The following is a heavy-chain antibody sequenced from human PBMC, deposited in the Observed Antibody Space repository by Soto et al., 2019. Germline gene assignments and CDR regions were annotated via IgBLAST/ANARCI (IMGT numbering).Heavy chain of an antibody. J-gene: IGHJ3*02. CDR3: AWPRWPQKSDAFDI. Sequence: QVQLVESGGGLVKPGGSLRLSCAASGFTFSDYYMSWIRQAPGKGLEWVSYISSSGSTIYYADSVKGRFTIYRDNAKNSLYLQMNSLRAEDTAVYYCAWPRWPQKSDAFDIWGQGTMVTVSS. CDR2: ISSSGSTI. CDR1: GFTFSDYY. V-gene: IGHV3-11*01. D-gene: IGHD2-15*01.